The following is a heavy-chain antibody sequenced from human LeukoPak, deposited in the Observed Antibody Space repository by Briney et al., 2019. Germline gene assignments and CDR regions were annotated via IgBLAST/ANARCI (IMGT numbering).Heavy chain of an antibody. CDR1: GGSIGSHY. Sequence: SETLSLTCTVSGGSIGSHYWSWIRQPPGKRLEWIGYIYYSGSTNQNPSLKSRVTLSLDTSKNQFSLRLTSVTAADTAVYYCARASSGWLLFDYWGQGSLVTVSS. CDR3: ARASSGWLLFDY. D-gene: IGHD6-19*01. J-gene: IGHJ4*02. V-gene: IGHV4-59*11. CDR2: IYYSGST.